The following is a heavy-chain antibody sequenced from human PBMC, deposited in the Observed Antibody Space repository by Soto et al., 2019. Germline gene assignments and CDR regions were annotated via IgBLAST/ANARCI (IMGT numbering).Heavy chain of an antibody. V-gene: IGHV2-5*01. Sequence: QITLKESGPTLVKPTQTLTLTCTFSGFSLSTSGVGVGWIRQPPGKALEWLALIYWSDEKRYSPSLSSRLTITNDTSKNQVVLTMTNMDPVDTATYYCAHRRGADYKGCFHYWGQGTLVTVSS. D-gene: IGHD4-4*01. CDR3: AHRRGADYKGCFHY. CDR2: IYWSDEK. J-gene: IGHJ4*02. CDR1: GFSLSTSGVG.